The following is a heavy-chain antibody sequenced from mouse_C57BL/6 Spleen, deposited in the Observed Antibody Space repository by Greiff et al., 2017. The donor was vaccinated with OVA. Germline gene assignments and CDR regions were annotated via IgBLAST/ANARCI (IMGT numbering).Heavy chain of an antibody. J-gene: IGHJ2*01. CDR2: ISGGGGNT. CDR3: ARHLWYYFDY. Sequence: EVQLVESGGGLVKPGGSLKLSCAASGFTFSSYTMSWVRQTPEKRLEWVATISGGGGNTYYPDSVKGRFTISRDNAKNTLYLQMSSLRCEDTDLDYYARHLWYYFDYWGQGTTLTVSS. CDR1: GFTFSSYT. D-gene: IGHD1-1*02. V-gene: IGHV5-9*01.